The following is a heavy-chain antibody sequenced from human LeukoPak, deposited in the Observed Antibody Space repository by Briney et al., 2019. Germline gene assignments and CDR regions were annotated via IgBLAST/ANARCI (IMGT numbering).Heavy chain of an antibody. D-gene: IGHD5-24*01. CDR3: ARGDGYNYWEY. CDR2: IYVGGST. J-gene: IGHJ4*02. Sequence: GGSLRLSCAASGFTVSSYYMSWVRQAPGKGLEWVSVIYVGGSTYYADSVRGRFTISRDISKNTLYLQMNSLRAEDTAVYYCARGDGYNYWEYWGQGTLVTVSS. V-gene: IGHV3-53*01. CDR1: GFTVSSYY.